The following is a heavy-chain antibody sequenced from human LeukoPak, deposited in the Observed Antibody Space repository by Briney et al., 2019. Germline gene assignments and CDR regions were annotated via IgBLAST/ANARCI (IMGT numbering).Heavy chain of an antibody. J-gene: IGHJ4*02. D-gene: IGHD2-2*01. CDR2: INPNSGDT. CDR1: GYTFTAYF. V-gene: IGHV1-2*02. Sequence: ASVKVSCKASGYTFTAYFLHWVRQAPGQGLEWMAWINPNSGDTNYAQKFQGRVTMTRDTSITTAYMELSRLTSDDTAMYYCARDRMGDCAATSCYLAYWGQGTLVTVSS. CDR3: ARDRMGDCAATSCYLAY.